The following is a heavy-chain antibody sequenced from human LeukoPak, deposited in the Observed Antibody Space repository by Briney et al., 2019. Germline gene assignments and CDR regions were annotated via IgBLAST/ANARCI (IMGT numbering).Heavy chain of an antibody. CDR1: GGSISSSSYY. Sequence: SETLSLTCTVSGGSISSSSYYWGWIRQPPGKGLEWIGEINHSGSTNYNPSLKSRVTISVDTSKNQFSLKLSSVTAADTAVYYCATSIAVAGHSYYFDYWGQGTLVTVSS. J-gene: IGHJ4*02. CDR2: INHSGST. D-gene: IGHD6-19*01. CDR3: ATSIAVAGHSYYFDY. V-gene: IGHV4-39*07.